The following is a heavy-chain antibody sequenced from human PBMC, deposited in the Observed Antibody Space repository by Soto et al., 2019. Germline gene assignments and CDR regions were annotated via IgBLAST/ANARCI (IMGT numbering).Heavy chain of an antibody. CDR2: IIPILGIA. CDR3: ATTTVTNVGLDY. J-gene: IGHJ4*02. V-gene: IGHV1-69*02. CDR1: GGTFSSYT. Sequence: QVQLVQSGAEVKKPGSSVKVSCKASGGTFSSYTISWVRQAPGQGLEWMGRIIPILGIANYAQKFQGRVTITADKSTSTAYMELSSLRSEDTAVYCCATTTVTNVGLDYWGQGTLVTVSS. D-gene: IGHD4-17*01.